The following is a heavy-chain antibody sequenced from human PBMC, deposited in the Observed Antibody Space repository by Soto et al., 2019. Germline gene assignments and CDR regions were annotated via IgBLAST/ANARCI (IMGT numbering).Heavy chain of an antibody. V-gene: IGHV3-15*01. Sequence: EVQLVESGGDMVKPGGCLRLSCEASGITFINAWLSWVRQALGKGLEWVGRIKNKADGGTTDYAAPVRGRFTISRDDSKNTLFLQMNSLEIEDTAIYYCTTDPGDYQDFWGQGTLVTVSS. CDR3: TTDPGDYQDF. D-gene: IGHD4-17*01. J-gene: IGHJ4*02. CDR1: GITFINAW. CDR2: IKNKADGGTT.